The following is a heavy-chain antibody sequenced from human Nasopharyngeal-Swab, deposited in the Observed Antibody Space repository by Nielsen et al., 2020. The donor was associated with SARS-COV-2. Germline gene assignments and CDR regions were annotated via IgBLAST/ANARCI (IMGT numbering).Heavy chain of an antibody. D-gene: IGHD2-2*03. V-gene: IGHV4-30-2*01. Sequence: SETLSLTCAVSGGSISSGGYSWSWILQPPGKGLEWIGYIYHSGSTYYNPSLKSRVTISVDRSKNQFSLKLSSVTAADTAVYYCAGYCSSTSCYKDDAVDIWGQGTMVTVSS. J-gene: IGHJ3*02. CDR3: AGYCSSTSCYKDDAVDI. CDR1: GGSISSGGYS. CDR2: IYHSGST.